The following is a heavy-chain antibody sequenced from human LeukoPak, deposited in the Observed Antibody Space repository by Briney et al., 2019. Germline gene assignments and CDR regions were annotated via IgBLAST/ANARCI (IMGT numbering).Heavy chain of an antibody. CDR3: AKGRYGSAQLSWNYFDY. V-gene: IGHV3-9*01. D-gene: IGHD3-10*01. J-gene: IGHJ4*02. Sequence: GGSLRLSCAASGFTFDDYAMHWVRQAPGKGLEWVSGINWNSVSIDYADSVKGRFTISRDNAKNSLYLQMNSLKTEDTALYYCAKGRYGSAQLSWNYFDYWGQGTLVTVSS. CDR2: INWNSVSI. CDR1: GFTFDDYA.